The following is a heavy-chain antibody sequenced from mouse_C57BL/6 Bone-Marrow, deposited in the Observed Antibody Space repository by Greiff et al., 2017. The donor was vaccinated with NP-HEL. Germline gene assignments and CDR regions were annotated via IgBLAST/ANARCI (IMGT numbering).Heavy chain of an antibody. V-gene: IGHV5-16*01. Sequence: EVQLVESEGGLVQPGSSMKLSCTASGFTFSDYSMAWVRQVPEKGLEWVANINYDGSSTYYLDSLKSRFIISRDNAKNILYLQTSSLKSEDTATYYCAREGGLRRRTYAMDYWGQGTSVTVSS. CDR3: AREGGLRRRTYAMDY. CDR2: INYDGSST. J-gene: IGHJ4*01. D-gene: IGHD2-4*01. CDR1: GFTFSDYS.